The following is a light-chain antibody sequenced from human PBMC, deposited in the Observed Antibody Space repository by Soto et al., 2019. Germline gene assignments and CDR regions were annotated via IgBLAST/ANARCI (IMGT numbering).Light chain of an antibody. CDR2: GAS. Sequence: EIVMTQSPATRSVSPGERGTLSCSASQSVSYNVAWYQQKPGQATRLLIYGASSRATGIPDRFSGSGSGTEFTLTIDTLQSEDFAVYYCQQYNIWPLTFGGGTKVDI. V-gene: IGKV3D-15*01. CDR3: QQYNIWPLT. J-gene: IGKJ4*01. CDR1: QSVSYN.